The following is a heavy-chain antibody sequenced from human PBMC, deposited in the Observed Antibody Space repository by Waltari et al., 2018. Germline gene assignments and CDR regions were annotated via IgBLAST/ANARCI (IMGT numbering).Heavy chain of an antibody. CDR3: ARDGYGDYIL. J-gene: IGHJ4*02. CDR1: GGSIGSYF. D-gene: IGHD4-17*01. V-gene: IGHV4-59*01. Sequence: QIQLQESGPGLVKPSETLSLTCSVSGGSIGSYFWNGSRQTPGKGLEWIGRVDYTVRASYNPSLKSRVTISVDTPRKQFSLRLTSVISADTAVYYCARDGYGDYILWGQGTLVTVSS. CDR2: VDYTVRA.